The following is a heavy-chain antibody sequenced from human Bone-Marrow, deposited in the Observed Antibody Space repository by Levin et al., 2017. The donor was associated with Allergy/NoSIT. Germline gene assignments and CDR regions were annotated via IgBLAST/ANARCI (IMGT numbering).Heavy chain of an antibody. CDR2: ISGSGGST. J-gene: IGHJ4*02. CDR3: AKLPAPYCGGDCYGGRGCYFDY. D-gene: IGHD2-21*01. V-gene: IGHV3-23*01. Sequence: GGSLRLSCAASGFTFSSYAMSWVRQAPGKGLEWVSAISGSGGSTYYADSVKGRFTISRDNSKNTLYLQMNSLRAEDTAVYYCAKLPAPYCGGDCYGGRGCYFDYWGQGTLVTVSS. CDR1: GFTFSSYA.